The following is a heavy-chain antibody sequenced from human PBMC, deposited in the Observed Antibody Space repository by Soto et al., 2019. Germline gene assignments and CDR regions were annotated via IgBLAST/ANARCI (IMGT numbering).Heavy chain of an antibody. D-gene: IGHD1-1*01. V-gene: IGHV3-23*01. CDR2: ISGSGGST. CDR1: GFTFSSYA. J-gene: IGHJ6*02. Sequence: GGSLRLSCAASGFTFSSYAMSWVRQAPGKGLEWVSAISGSGGSTYYADSVKGRFTISRDNSKNTLYLQMNSLRAEDTAVYYCAKDRSGTTYHSGNGMDVWGQGTTVTVSS. CDR3: AKDRSGTTYHSGNGMDV.